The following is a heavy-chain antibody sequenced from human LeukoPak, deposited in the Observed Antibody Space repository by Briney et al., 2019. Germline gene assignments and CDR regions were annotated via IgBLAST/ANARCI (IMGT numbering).Heavy chain of an antibody. D-gene: IGHD2-21*01. CDR3: ARVLRYDYSPYYGMDV. V-gene: IGHV3-74*01. Sequence: GGSLRLSCAASGFTFSSYWMHWVRQAPGKGLVWVSRINSDGSSTSYADSVKGRFTISRDNAKNTLHPQMNSLRAEDTAVYYCARVLRYDYSPYYGMDVWGQGTTVTVSS. CDR2: INSDGSST. J-gene: IGHJ6*02. CDR1: GFTFSSYW.